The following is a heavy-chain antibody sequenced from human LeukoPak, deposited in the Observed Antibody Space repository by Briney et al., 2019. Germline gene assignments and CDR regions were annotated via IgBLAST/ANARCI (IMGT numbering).Heavy chain of an antibody. CDR1: GFTFSSFA. J-gene: IGHJ6*02. CDR3: ARAPSSSWFYYYYYGMDV. Sequence: GGSLRLSCAASGFTFSSFAMSWVRQAPGKGLEWVSGLSGSGGSTYYADSVKGRFTISRDNSKNTLYLQMNSLRAEDTAVYYCARAPSSSWFYYYYYGMDVWGQGTTVTVSS. V-gene: IGHV3-23*01. CDR2: LSGSGGST. D-gene: IGHD6-13*01.